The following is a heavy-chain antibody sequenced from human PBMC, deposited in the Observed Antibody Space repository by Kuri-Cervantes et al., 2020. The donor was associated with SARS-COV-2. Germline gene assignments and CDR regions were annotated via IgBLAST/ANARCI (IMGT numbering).Heavy chain of an antibody. CDR3: ARDLVGIGELSWGFDY. CDR1: GFTFDDYG. Sequence: GGSLRLSCAASGFTFDDYGMSWVRQAPGKGLEWVSGINWNGGSTGYADSVKGRLTISRDNAKNSLYLQMNSLRAEDTAVYYCARDLVGIGELSWGFDYWGQGTLVTVSS. D-gene: IGHD3-10*01. J-gene: IGHJ4*02. CDR2: INWNGGST. V-gene: IGHV3-20*04.